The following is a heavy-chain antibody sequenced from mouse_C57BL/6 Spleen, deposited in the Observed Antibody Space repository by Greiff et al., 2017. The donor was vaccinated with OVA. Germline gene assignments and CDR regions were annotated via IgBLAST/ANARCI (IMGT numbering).Heavy chain of an antibody. V-gene: IGHV3-1*01. J-gene: IGHJ1*03. CDR3: ARPNGYYWYFDV. D-gene: IGHD2-2*01. Sequence: VQLKESGPGMVKPSQSLSLTCTVTGYSITSGYDWHWIRHFPGNKLEWMGYISYSGSTNYNPSLKSRISITHDTSKNHFFLKLNSVTTEDTATYYCARPNGYYWYFDVWGTGTTVTVSS. CDR2: ISYSGST. CDR1: GYSITSGYD.